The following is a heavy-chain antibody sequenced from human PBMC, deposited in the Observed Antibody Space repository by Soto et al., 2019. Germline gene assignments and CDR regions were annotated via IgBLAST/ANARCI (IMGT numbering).Heavy chain of an antibody. CDR2: IYDSGNT. CDR3: ARKTGYEVFDF. J-gene: IGHJ4*02. D-gene: IGHD5-12*01. Sequence: SETLSLTCTVSGGSISSYYWSWIRHRPGKGLEWIGYIYDSGNTRYNPSLTSRVAVSLDTSKKQFFLMLTSVTAADTAVYYCARKTGYEVFDFWGQGTLVTVSS. V-gene: IGHV4-59*06. CDR1: GGSISSYY.